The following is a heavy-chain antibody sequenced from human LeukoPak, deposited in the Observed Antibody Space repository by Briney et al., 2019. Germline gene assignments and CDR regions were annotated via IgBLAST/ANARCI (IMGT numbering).Heavy chain of an antibody. Sequence: GGSLRLSCATSGFTFSVYAMSWVRQAPGKGLEWVSAISGSGGSTYYADSVKGRFTISRDNSKNTLYLQMNSLRAEDTAVYYCAKVSRGNWNYDFDYWGQGTLVTVSS. CDR2: ISGSGGST. CDR3: AKVSRGNWNYDFDY. J-gene: IGHJ4*02. CDR1: GFTFSVYA. D-gene: IGHD1-7*01. V-gene: IGHV3-23*01.